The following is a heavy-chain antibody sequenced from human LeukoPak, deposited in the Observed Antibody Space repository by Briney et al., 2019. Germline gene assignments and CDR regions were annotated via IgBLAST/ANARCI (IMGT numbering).Heavy chain of an antibody. CDR3: ARGPNYHDDSGYYYGGFSESAN. CDR1: GYTFTSYY. V-gene: IGHV1-46*01. D-gene: IGHD3-22*01. Sequence: GASVKVSCKTSGYTFTSYYMHWVRQAPGQGLEWLGIINPIDGTTSYAQKLQGRVTMTRDTSTNTVYMELSSLRSEDTAVYYCARGPNYHDDSGYYYGGFSESANWGQGTLVTVSS. CDR2: INPIDGTT. J-gene: IGHJ4*02.